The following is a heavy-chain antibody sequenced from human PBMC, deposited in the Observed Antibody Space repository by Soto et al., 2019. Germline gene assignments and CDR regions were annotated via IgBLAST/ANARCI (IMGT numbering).Heavy chain of an antibody. J-gene: IGHJ5*02. D-gene: IGHD4-17*01. CDR1: GYTFTSYY. V-gene: IGHV1-46*03. CDR3: ARDSDDYGDLYNWFDP. CDR2: INPSGGST. Sequence: ASVKVSCKASGYTFTSYYMHWVRQAPGQGLEWMGIINPSGGSTSYAQKFQGRVTMTRDTSTSTVYMELSSLRSEDTAVYYCARDSDDYGDLYNWFDPWGQGTLVTVSS.